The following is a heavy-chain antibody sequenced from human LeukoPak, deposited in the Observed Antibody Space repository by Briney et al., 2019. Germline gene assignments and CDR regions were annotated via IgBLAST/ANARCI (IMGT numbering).Heavy chain of an antibody. J-gene: IGHJ4*02. CDR2: ISGSGGST. V-gene: IGHV3-23*01. CDR3: AKDHLETGDSMIVVYFDY. Sequence: GGSLRLSCAASGFTFSSYAMSWVRQAPGKGLEWVSAISGSGGSTYYADSVKGRFTISRDNSKNTLYLQMNSLRAEDTAVYYCAKDHLETGDSMIVVYFDYWGQGTLVTVSS. D-gene: IGHD3-22*01. CDR1: GFTFSSYA.